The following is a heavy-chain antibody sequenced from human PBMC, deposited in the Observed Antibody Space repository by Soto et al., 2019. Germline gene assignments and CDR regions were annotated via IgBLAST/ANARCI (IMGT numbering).Heavy chain of an antibody. CDR3: ARGNYGSGNYYRLSANDY. CDR1: GYTFTSYD. V-gene: IGHV1-8*01. D-gene: IGHD3-10*01. J-gene: IGHJ4*02. Sequence: ASVKVSCKASGYTFTSYDINWVRQATGQGLEWIGWMNPNSGNTGYAQKFQGRVTMTRNTSISTAYMELSSLRSEDTAVYYCARGNYGSGNYYRLSANDYWGQGTLVTVSS. CDR2: MNPNSGNT.